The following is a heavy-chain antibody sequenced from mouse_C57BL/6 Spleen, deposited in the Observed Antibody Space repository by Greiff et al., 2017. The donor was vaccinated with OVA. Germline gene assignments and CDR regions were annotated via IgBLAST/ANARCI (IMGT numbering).Heavy chain of an antibody. D-gene: IGHD2-1*01. CDR2: ISSGSSTI. Sequence: EVMLVESGGGLVKPGGSLKLSCAASGFTFSDYGMHWVRQAPEKGLEWVAYISSGSSTIYYADTVKGRFTISRDKAKDTLFLQMTSLSSEDTAMYYCARPNYFYAMDYWGQGTSVTVSS. V-gene: IGHV5-17*01. CDR1: GFTFSDYG. CDR3: ARPNYFYAMDY. J-gene: IGHJ4*01.